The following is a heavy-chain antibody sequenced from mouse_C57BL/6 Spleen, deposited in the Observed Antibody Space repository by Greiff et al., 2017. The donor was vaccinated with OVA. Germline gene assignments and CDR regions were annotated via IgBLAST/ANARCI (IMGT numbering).Heavy chain of an antibody. CDR3: AKNLGYSNYWYFDV. J-gene: IGHJ1*03. Sequence: VQLQQSGPGLVQPSQSLSITCTVSGFSLTSYGVHWVRQSPGKGLEWLGVIWRGGSTDYNAAFMSRLSITKDNSKSQVFFKMNSLQADDTAIYYCAKNLGYSNYWYFDVWGTGTTVTVSS. CDR1: GFSLTSYG. V-gene: IGHV2-5*01. CDR2: IWRGGST. D-gene: IGHD2-5*01.